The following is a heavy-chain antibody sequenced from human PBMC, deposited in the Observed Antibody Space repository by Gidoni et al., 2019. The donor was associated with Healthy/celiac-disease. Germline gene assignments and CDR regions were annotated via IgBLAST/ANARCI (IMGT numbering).Heavy chain of an antibody. CDR2: FDPEDGET. D-gene: IGHD4-4*01. Sequence: QVQLVQSGAEVKKPGASVKVSCKVSGYTLTELSMHWVRQAPGKGLEWMGGFDPEDGETIYAQKFQGRVTMTEDTSTDTAYMELSSLRSEDTAVYYCATGGGPTVTTLLEYYYYGMDVWGQGTTVTVSS. J-gene: IGHJ6*02. V-gene: IGHV1-24*01. CDR3: ATGGGPTVTTLLEYYYYGMDV. CDR1: GYTLTELS.